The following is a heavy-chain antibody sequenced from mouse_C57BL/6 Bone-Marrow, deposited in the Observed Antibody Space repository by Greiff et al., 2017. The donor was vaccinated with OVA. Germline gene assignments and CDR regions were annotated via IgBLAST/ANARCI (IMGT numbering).Heavy chain of an antibody. CDR3: ARNDPYYFDY. CDR1: GFSLTSYA. V-gene: IGHV2-9-1*01. Sequence: VQLQQSGPGLVAPSQSLSITCTVSGFSLTSYAISWVRQPPGKGLEWLGVLWTGGGTNYNSALKSRLSISKDNSKSQVFLKMNSLQTDDTARYYCARNDPYYFDYWGQGTTLTVSS. CDR2: LWTGGGT. J-gene: IGHJ2*01.